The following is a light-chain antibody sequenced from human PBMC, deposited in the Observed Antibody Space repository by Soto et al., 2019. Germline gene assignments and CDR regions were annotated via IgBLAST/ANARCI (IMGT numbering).Light chain of an antibody. V-gene: IGLV2-8*01. CDR2: EVS. J-gene: IGLJ3*02. CDR3: SSYAGSNNWV. Sequence: QSALTQPPSASGSPGQPVTISCTGTSSDVGDYNYVSWYQQHPGKAPKLMIYEVSKRPSGVPDRFSGSKSGNTASLTVSGLQAEDEADYYCSSYAGSNNWVFGGGTQLTVL. CDR1: SSDVGDYNY.